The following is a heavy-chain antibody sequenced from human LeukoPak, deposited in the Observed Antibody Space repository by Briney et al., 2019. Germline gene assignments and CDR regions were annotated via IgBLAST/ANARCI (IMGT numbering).Heavy chain of an antibody. V-gene: IGHV5-51*01. CDR3: ARRAYGDYFFDY. Sequence: GESLKISCKGSGYSFTNYWIGWVRQMPGKGLEWMGVIYPGDSDIRYSPSFQGQVTISADKSIRTAYLQWSGLKASDTAMYYCARRAYGDYFFDYWGQGTLVTVSS. D-gene: IGHD4-17*01. J-gene: IGHJ4*02. CDR2: IYPGDSDI. CDR1: GYSFTNYW.